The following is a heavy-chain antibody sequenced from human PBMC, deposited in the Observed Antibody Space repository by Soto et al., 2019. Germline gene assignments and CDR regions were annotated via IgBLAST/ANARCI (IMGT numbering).Heavy chain of an antibody. CDR3: ARDGIIRGWFDP. J-gene: IGHJ5*02. CDR1: GGSISSYY. CDR2: IYYSGST. D-gene: IGHD1-26*01. V-gene: IGHV4-59*01. Sequence: QVQLQESGPGLVKPSETLSLTCTVSGGSISSYYWSWIRQPPGKGLEWIGYIYYSGSTNYTPSLKIRVTISVDTSNNPFSLKLSSGTAADTAVYYCARDGIIRGWFDPWGQGTLVTVSS.